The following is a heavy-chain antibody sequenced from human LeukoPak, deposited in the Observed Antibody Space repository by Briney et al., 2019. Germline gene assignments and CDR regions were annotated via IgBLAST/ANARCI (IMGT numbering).Heavy chain of an antibody. J-gene: IGHJ5*02. CDR3: ARHGLTRPGLLQKLWWFDP. CDR2: IYHSGST. D-gene: IGHD2-15*01. Sequence: PSGTLSLTCAVSGGSISSSNWWSWVRPPPGKGLEWIGEIYHSGSTNYSPSLKSRVTISVDKSKNQFSLKLSSVTAADTAVYYCARHGLTRPGLLQKLWWFDPWGQGTPVTVSS. CDR1: GGSISSSNW. V-gene: IGHV4-4*02.